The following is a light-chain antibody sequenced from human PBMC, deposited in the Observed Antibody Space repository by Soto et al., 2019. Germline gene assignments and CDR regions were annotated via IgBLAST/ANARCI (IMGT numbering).Light chain of an antibody. CDR3: QQYNSYSR. CDR2: DAA. J-gene: IGKJ2*03. Sequence: DIQMTQSPSTLSASVGDRVTITSRASQNISSWLARDQQSPGKAPKLLIYDAASLESGVPSRFTGRVSETEFTLTISSLQPDHFATDDCQQYNSYSRFGQGTKLEIK. V-gene: IGKV1-5*01. CDR1: QNISSW.